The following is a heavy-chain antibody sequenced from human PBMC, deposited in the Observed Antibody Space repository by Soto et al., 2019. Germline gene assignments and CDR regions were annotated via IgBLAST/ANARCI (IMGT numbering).Heavy chain of an antibody. J-gene: IGHJ6*02. CDR1: GGSISSSSYY. CDR2: IYHSGST. Sequence: PSETLSLTCTVSGGSISSSSYYWGWIRQPPGKGLEWIGRIYHSGSTYYNPSLKSRVTISVDKSKNQFSLKLSSVTAADTAVYYCARLFGVADIVVVPAAPSATDVWGQGTTVTVSS. CDR3: ARLFGVADIVVVPAAPSATDV. V-gene: IGHV4-39*07. D-gene: IGHD2-2*01.